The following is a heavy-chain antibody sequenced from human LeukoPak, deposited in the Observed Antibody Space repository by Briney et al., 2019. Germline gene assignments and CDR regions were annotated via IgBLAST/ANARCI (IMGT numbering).Heavy chain of an antibody. V-gene: IGHV1-18*01. J-gene: IGHJ4*02. Sequence: ASVKVSCKASGYTFTSYGISWVRQAPGQGLEWMGWISAYNGNTNYAQKLQGRVTVTTDTSTSTAYMELRSLRSDDTAVYYCARQAYGDYESYYFDYWGQGTLVTVSS. CDR2: ISAYNGNT. CDR1: GYTFTSYG. D-gene: IGHD4-17*01. CDR3: ARQAYGDYESYYFDY.